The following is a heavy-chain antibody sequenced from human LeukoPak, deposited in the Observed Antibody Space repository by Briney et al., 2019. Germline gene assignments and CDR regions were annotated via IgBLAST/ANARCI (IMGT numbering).Heavy chain of an antibody. CDR2: ITAGNGNT. V-gene: IGHV1-3*01. D-gene: IGHD2-15*01. CDR1: GYIFISYA. J-gene: IGHJ4*02. CDR3: ARDSGEYYFDY. Sequence: ASVKVSCEASGYIFISYAMHWVRQAPGQRLEWVGWITAGNGNTKYSQKFQGRVTITRDTSASTAYMELSSLRSEDTAVYYCARDSGEYYFDYWGQGTLVTVSS.